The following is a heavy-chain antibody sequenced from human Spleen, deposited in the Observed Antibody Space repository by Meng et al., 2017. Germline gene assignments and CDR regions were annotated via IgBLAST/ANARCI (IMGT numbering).Heavy chain of an antibody. J-gene: IGHJ4*02. CDR2: AST. Sequence: VQLEESGPGRVRPSETPSLICTVSGGSVRSSDYQWSWIRQPPGKGLEWIGFASTNYNPSLKSRLTISLDTSKNQFSLKLTSVTAADTAVYYCARDYWGSLDYWGQGILVTVSS. D-gene: IGHD7-27*01. CDR3: ARDYWGSLDY. V-gene: IGHV4-61*08. CDR1: GGSVRSSDYQ.